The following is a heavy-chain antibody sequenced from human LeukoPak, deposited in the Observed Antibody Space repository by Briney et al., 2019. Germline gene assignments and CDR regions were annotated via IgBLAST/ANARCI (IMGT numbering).Heavy chain of an antibody. Sequence: GGSLRLSCAASGFTFSSFSMNWVRQAPGKGLEWISYITSSGTSTYYADSVKGRFAISRDNAKNSIYLQMNSLRTEDTAVYYCARVIGSYGDSAYWGQGTLVTVSS. CDR2: ITSSGTST. CDR3: ARVIGSYGDSAY. J-gene: IGHJ4*02. CDR1: GFTFSSFS. V-gene: IGHV3-48*04. D-gene: IGHD4-17*01.